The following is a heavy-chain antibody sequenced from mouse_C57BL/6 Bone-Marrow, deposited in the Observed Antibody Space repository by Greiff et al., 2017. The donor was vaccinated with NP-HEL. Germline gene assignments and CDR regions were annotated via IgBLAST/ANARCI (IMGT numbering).Heavy chain of an antibody. CDR2: IYPGDGDT. CDR1: GYAFSSSW. Sequence: QVQLQQSGPELVQPGASVKISCKASGYAFSSSWMNWVKQRPGKGLEWIGRIYPGDGDTNYNGKLKGKATLTADKSSSTAYMQLSSLTSEDSAVYFCARDSSGLDYWGQGTTLTVSS. J-gene: IGHJ2*01. V-gene: IGHV1-82*01. D-gene: IGHD3-2*02. CDR3: ARDSSGLDY.